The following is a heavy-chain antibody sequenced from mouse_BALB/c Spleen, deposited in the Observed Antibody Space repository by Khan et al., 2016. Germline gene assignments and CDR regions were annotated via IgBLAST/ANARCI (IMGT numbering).Heavy chain of an antibody. V-gene: IGHV14-3*02. CDR2: IDPANGNT. J-gene: IGHJ4*01. D-gene: IGHD2-1*01. CDR3: ARSNYGNYEEGYTMDY. Sequence: VQLQQSGAELVKPGVSVKLSCTAAGFNIKDTYMHWVKQRPEQGLEWLGRIDPANGNTKYDPKFQGKATITADTSSNTAYLQLSSLTSEDTAVYYCARSNYGNYEEGYTMDYWGQGTSVTVSS. CDR1: GFNIKDTY.